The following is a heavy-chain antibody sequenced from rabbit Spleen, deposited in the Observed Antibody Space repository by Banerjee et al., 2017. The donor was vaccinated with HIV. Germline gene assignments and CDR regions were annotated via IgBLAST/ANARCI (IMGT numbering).Heavy chain of an antibody. CDR3: ATAYNYRNGVGPYAFTRLDL. J-gene: IGHJ3*01. D-gene: IGHD3-3*01. Sequence: QSLEESGGDLVKPEGSLTLTCTASGFSFSSSYYMCWVRQAPGKGLECIACIYIGRSDSTYYASWAKGRFTVSKTSSTTVTLQMTSLTAADTAPYFCATAYNYRNGVGPYAFTRLDLWGPGTLVTVS. CDR2: IYIGRSDST. V-gene: IGHV1S40*01. CDR1: GFSFSSSYY.